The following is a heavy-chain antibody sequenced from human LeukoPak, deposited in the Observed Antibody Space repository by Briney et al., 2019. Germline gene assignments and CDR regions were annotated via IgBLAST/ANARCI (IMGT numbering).Heavy chain of an antibody. J-gene: IGHJ4*02. CDR1: GFTFDDYA. CDR3: AKDVGSGGPAPGYDS. CDR2: ITWNGGNI. Sequence: GGSLRLSCAASGFTFDDYAMHWVRHAPGKGQEWVSGITWNGGNIGYADSVKGRFTISRDNAKDSVYLQMDSLRAEDTALYYCAKDVGSGGPAPGYDSWGQGTLVTVSS. D-gene: IGHD2-15*01. V-gene: IGHV3-9*01.